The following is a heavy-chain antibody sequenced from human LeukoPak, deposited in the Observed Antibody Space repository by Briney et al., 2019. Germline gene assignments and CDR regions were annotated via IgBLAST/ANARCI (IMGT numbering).Heavy chain of an antibody. J-gene: IGHJ3*02. CDR1: GFTFSSYW. V-gene: IGHV3-74*01. CDR3: ARGGPVLLWFGDAFDI. D-gene: IGHD3-10*01. CDR2: INSDGSST. Sequence: TGGSLRPSCAASGFTFSSYWMHWVRQAPGKGLVWVSRINSDGSSTSYADSVKGRFTISRDNAKNTLFLQMKSLRAEDTAVYYCARGGPVLLWFGDAFDIWGQGTMVTVSS.